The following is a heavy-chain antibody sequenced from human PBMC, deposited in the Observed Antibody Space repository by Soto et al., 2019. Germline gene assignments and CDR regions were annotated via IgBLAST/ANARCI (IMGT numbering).Heavy chain of an antibody. CDR1: GFTFSSYG. D-gene: IGHD2-15*01. CDR3: AKAVAQPYYYYYGMDV. J-gene: IGHJ6*02. CDR2: ISYDGSNK. Sequence: QVQLVESGGGVVQPGRSLRLSCAASGFTFSSYGMHWVRQAPGKGLEWVAVISYDGSNKNYADSVKGRFTISRDNSKNTLYLQMNSLRAEDTAVYYCAKAVAQPYYYYYGMDVWGQGTTVTVSS. V-gene: IGHV3-30*18.